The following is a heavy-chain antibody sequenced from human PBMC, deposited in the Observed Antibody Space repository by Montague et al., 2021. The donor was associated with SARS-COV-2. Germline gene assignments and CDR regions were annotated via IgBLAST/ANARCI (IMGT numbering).Heavy chain of an antibody. CDR2: IYYSGST. D-gene: IGHD1-26*01. CDR3: ARHVSGSLTHFHH. V-gene: IGHV4-59*08. CDR1: GGSLSSYY. J-gene: IGHJ1*01. Sequence: SETLSLICTVSGGSLSSYYWSWIRQPPGKGLEWIGYIYYSGSTNYNPSLKSRVTISVDTSKNQFSLNLSSVTAADTAVYYCARHVSGSLTHFHHWGQGPLVTVSS.